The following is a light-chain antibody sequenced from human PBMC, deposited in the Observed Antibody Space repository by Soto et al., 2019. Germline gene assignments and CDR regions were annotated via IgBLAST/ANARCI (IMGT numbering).Light chain of an antibody. CDR2: GVS. CDR3: SSYTSSSTLL. J-gene: IGLJ2*01. Sequence: QSALTQPASVSASPGQSITISCTGASNDVGGSDYDSWYQQHPGKAPKLIIYGVSNRPSGTSDRFSGSKSGNTASLTISGLQAEDEADYYCSSYTSSSTLLFGGGTKLTVL. CDR1: SNDVGGSDY. V-gene: IGLV2-14*01.